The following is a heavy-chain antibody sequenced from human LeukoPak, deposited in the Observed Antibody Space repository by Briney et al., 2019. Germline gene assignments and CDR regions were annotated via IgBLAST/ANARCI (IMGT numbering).Heavy chain of an antibody. J-gene: IGHJ4*02. D-gene: IGHD3-22*01. V-gene: IGHV3-21*01. CDR1: GFTFSSYS. Sequence: GGSLRLSCAASGFTFSSYSMNWVRQAPGKGLEWVSSISSSSSYIYYADSVKGRFTISRDNAKNSLYLQMNSLRAEDTAVYYCARSDSSGYYFFDYWGQGTLVTVSS. CDR3: ARSDSSGYYFFDY. CDR2: ISSSSSYI.